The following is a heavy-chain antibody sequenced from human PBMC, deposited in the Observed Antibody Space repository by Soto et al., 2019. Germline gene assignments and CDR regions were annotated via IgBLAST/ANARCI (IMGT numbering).Heavy chain of an antibody. CDR2: IYYSGST. CDR1: GGSISRYY. D-gene: IGHD3-10*01. V-gene: IGHV4-59*01. Sequence: SETLSLTCTVSGGSISRYYWNWIRQPPGKGLEWIGYIYYSGSTNYNPSLKSRVTISVDTSKNQFSLKLSSVTAADTAVYYCARDPGSGSYYGWFDPWGQGTLVTVSS. J-gene: IGHJ5*02. CDR3: ARDPGSGSYYGWFDP.